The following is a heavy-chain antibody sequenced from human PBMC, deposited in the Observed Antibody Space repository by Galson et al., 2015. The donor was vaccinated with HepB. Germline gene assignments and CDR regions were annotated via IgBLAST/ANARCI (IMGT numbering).Heavy chain of an antibody. CDR3: AKVGEGVSAGTPYYFDY. CDR2: ISGSGGST. CDR1: GFTFSSYA. D-gene: IGHD6-13*01. J-gene: IGHJ4*02. Sequence: SLRLSCAASGFTFSSYAMSWVRQAPGKGLEWVSAISGSGGSTYYADSVKGRFTISRDNSKNTLYLQMNSLRAEDTAVYYCAKVGEGVSAGTPYYFDYWGQGTLVTVSS. V-gene: IGHV3-23*01.